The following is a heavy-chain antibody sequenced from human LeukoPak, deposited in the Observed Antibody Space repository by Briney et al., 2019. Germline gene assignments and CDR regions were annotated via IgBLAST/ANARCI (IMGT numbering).Heavy chain of an antibody. CDR2: VIINPSGDTT. CDR3: ARVLAGLGPDY. J-gene: IGHJ4*02. CDR1: GYTFTSDY. Sequence: ASVKVSCKASGYTFTSDYMHWVRQAPGQGLEWMGIVIINPSGDTTTYAQKFQGRVTMTRDTSTSTVYMELSNLRSEDTAMYYCARVLAGLGPDYWGQGTLVTVSS. V-gene: IGHV1-46*01. D-gene: IGHD3-16*01.